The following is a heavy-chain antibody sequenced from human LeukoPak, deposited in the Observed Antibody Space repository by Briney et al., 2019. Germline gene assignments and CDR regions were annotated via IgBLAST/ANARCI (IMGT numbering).Heavy chain of an antibody. J-gene: IGHJ6*04. CDR3: ASRYCSGRCHSSYYYFYGMDV. V-gene: IGHV1-69*13. CDR2: IILIFGTA. D-gene: IGHD2-15*01. CDR1: GGTFNSYV. Sequence: ASVKVSCKASGGTFNSYVITWVRQAPGQGLEWMGGIILIFGTAKYAQSFQGRVAITEDESTSTVYMELSSLTSEDTAVYYCASRYCSGRCHSSYYYFYGMDVWGEGTTVSVSS.